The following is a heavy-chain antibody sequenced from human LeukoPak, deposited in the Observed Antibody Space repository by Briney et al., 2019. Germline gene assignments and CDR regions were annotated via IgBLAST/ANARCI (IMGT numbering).Heavy chain of an antibody. V-gene: IGHV3-23*01. D-gene: IGHD4-23*01. CDR2: ISGSGGST. CDR3: ALSVVSTIYYYYYGMDV. Sequence: PGASLRLSCAASGFTFSSYAMSWVRQAPGMGLEWVSAISGSGGSTYYADSVKGRFTISRDNSKNTLYLQMNSLRAEDTAAYYCALSVVSTIYYYYYGMDVWGQGTTVTVSS. J-gene: IGHJ6*02. CDR1: GFTFSSYA.